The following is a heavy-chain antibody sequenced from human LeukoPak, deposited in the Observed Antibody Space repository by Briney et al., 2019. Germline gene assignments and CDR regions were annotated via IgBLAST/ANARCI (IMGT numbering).Heavy chain of an antibody. J-gene: IGHJ4*02. CDR3: ARDMGATDY. Sequence: GGSLRLSCAASGFTFSSYWMSWVRQAPGKGLEWVANIKQDGSNKYYVDSVKGRFTISRDNAKNSLYLQMNSLRAEDTAVCDSARDMGATDYWGQGTLVTVSS. V-gene: IGHV3-7*01. CDR1: GFTFSSYW. CDR2: IKQDGSNK.